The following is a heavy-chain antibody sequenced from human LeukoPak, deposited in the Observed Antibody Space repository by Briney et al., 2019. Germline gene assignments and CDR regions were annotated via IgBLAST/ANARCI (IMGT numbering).Heavy chain of an antibody. Sequence: PSETLSLTCAVSGGSISSSNWWSWVRQPPGKGLEWIGEFYHSGSTNYNPSLKSRVTISVDKSKNQFSLKLSSVTAADTAVYYCARLRSGVELAFDIWGQGTMVTVSS. J-gene: IGHJ3*02. CDR2: FYHSGST. V-gene: IGHV4-4*02. D-gene: IGHD2-8*02. CDR3: ARLRSGVELAFDI. CDR1: GGSISSSNW.